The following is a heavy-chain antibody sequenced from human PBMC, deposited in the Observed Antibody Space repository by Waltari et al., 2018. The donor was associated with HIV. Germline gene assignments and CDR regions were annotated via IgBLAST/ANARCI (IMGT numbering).Heavy chain of an antibody. J-gene: IGHJ6*02. D-gene: IGHD6-19*01. CDR2: INTNTGSP. Sequence: QVQLVQSGSELKKPGASVKVSCKASGYTFTTYGINWVRQAPGQGLEWMGWINTNTGSPTYAQGFAGRFVFSLDTSVSTAYLQISSLKSEDSAVYFCAKGIAVATTYYYAAMDVWGPGTTVAVSS. CDR1: GYTFTTYG. V-gene: IGHV7-4-1*02. CDR3: AKGIAVATTYYYAAMDV.